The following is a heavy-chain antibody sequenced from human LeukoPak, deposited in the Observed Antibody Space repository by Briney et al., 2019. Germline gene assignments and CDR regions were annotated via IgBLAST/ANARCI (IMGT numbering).Heavy chain of an antibody. CDR2: IIPIFGTA. J-gene: IGHJ4*02. CDR1: GGTFSSYA. V-gene: IGHV1-69*05. Sequence: SVKVSCKASGGTFSSYAISWVRQAPGQGLEWMGGIIPIFGTANYAQKFRGRVTITTDESTSTAYMELSSLRSEDTAVYYCARVPYLGSSGYLLHEYYFDYWGQGTLVTVSS. D-gene: IGHD3-22*01. CDR3: ARVPYLGSSGYLLHEYYFDY.